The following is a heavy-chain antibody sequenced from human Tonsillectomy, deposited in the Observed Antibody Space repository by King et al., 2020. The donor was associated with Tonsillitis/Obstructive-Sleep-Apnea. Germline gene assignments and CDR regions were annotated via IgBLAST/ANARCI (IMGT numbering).Heavy chain of an antibody. Sequence: LQLQESGPGLVKPSETLSLTCTVSGGSIGSGNFHWGWIRQSPGKGLEWIGTISYSGSTYYKPSLKSRVTISVDTSKNQFSLKLTSVTAADPTIYYCARHLVSRAWTPIYFAYWGQGPLVAVSS. D-gene: IGHD2-21*01. CDR1: GGSIGSGNFH. J-gene: IGHJ4*02. CDR3: ARHLVSRAWTPIYFAY. V-gene: IGHV4-39*01. CDR2: ISYSGST.